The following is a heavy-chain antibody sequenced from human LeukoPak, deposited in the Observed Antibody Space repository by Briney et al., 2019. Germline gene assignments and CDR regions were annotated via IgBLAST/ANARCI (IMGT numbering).Heavy chain of an antibody. D-gene: IGHD4-23*01. CDR2: INSNSGGT. CDR3: ASGGSSLLGWYFDY. Sequence: ASVKVSCKTSGYTFSGYYTHWVRQAPGQGLEWMGWINSNSGGTNYAQKFQGRVTMTRDTSISTAYMELSRLTSDDTAVYYCASGGSSLLGWYFDYWGQGTLVTVSS. J-gene: IGHJ4*02. CDR1: GYTFSGYY. V-gene: IGHV1-2*02.